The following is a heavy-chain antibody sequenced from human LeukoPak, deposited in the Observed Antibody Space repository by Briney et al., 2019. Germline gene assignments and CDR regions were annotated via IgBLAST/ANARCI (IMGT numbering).Heavy chain of an antibody. Sequence: SETLSLTYTVSGGSINNYYWSWIRQPAGKGLEWIGRIYTRGSTNYNPSLKSRVTMSVDTSKNRFSLKLSSVTAADTAVYYCARGRYCSADICSGGDAFDIWGQGTMVSVSS. D-gene: IGHD2-15*01. V-gene: IGHV4-4*07. CDR3: ARGRYCSADICSGGDAFDI. CDR2: IYTRGST. CDR1: GGSINNYY. J-gene: IGHJ3*02.